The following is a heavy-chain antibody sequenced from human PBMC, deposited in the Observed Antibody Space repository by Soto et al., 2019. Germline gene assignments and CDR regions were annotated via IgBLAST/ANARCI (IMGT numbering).Heavy chain of an antibody. CDR1: GFAFNDYS. D-gene: IGHD3-9*01. Sequence: PGGSLRLSCAASGFAFNDYSMTWVRQPPGKGLEWVSCITANSGGKHYPDSVAGRFTISRDNAKNTLSLQVNDLRAEDTGIYCCAKSSGKFGTTGYYYFDYWGQGALVTVSS. J-gene: IGHJ4*02. CDR3: AKSSGKFGTTGYYYFDY. CDR2: ITANSGGK. V-gene: IGHV3-23*01.